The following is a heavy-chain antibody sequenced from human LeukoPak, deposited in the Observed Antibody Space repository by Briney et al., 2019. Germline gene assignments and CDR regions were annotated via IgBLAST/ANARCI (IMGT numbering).Heavy chain of an antibody. V-gene: IGHV3-48*02. CDR1: GFTFRSYS. Sequence: GGSLRLSCAASGFTFRSYSMNWVRQAPGKGLEWVSYISRDSSNIYYADSVKGRFTISRDNAKNSLYLQVNSLRDEDTAVYYCARESYWGSGLKGFDSWGQGTLVTVSS. D-gene: IGHD7-27*01. CDR2: ISRDSSNI. CDR3: ARESYWGSGLKGFDS. J-gene: IGHJ4*02.